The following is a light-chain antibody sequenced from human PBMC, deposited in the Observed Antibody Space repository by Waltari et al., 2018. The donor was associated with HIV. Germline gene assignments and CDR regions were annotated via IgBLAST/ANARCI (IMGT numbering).Light chain of an antibody. CDR1: QSLLHSNGYNY. Sequence: SSQSLLHSNGYNYLDWYLQKPGQSPQLLIYLGSNRASGVPDRFSGSGSGTDFTLKISRVEAEDVGVYYCMQARQTLFTFGPGTKVDIK. CDR3: MQARQTLFT. V-gene: IGKV2-28*01. J-gene: IGKJ3*01. CDR2: LGS.